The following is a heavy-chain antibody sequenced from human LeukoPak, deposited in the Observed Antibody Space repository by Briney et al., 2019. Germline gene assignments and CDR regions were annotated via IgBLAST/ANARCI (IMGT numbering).Heavy chain of an antibody. CDR1: GGSISSGDYY. V-gene: IGHV4-30-4*08. Sequence: SQTLSLTCTVSGGSISSGDYYWSWLRQLPGKGLEWIGYIYYSGSTYYNPSLKSRVTISVDTSKNQFSLKLSSVTAADTAVYYCARGSYDFWSDPDAFDTWGQGTMVTVSS. J-gene: IGHJ3*02. D-gene: IGHD3-3*01. CDR2: IYYSGST. CDR3: ARGSYDFWSDPDAFDT.